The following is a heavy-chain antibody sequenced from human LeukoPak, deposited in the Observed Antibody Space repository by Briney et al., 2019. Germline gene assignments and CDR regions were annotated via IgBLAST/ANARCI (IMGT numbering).Heavy chain of an antibody. D-gene: IGHD3-22*01. V-gene: IGHV1-69*13. CDR2: IIPIFGTA. CDR1: GGTFSSYA. Sequence: SVKVSCKASGGTFSSYAISWVRQAPGQGLEWMGGIIPIFGTANYAQKFQGRVTITADESTSTAYMELSSLRSEDTAVYYCASFSGGSSGWSNFQHWGQGTLVTISS. J-gene: IGHJ1*01. CDR3: ASFSGGSSGWSNFQH.